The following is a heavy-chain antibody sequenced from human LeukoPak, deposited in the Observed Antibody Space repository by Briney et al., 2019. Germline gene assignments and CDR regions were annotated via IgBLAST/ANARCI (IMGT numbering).Heavy chain of an antibody. V-gene: IGHV3-48*03. Sequence: GGSLRLSCAASGFTFSSYEMNWVRQAPGKGLEWVSYISSSGSTIYYADSVKRRFTISRDNAKNSLYLQMNSLRAEDTAVYYCARGRNYDFWSGLFDPWGQGTLVTVSS. CDR3: ARGRNYDFWSGLFDP. CDR2: ISSSGSTI. D-gene: IGHD3-3*01. CDR1: GFTFSSYE. J-gene: IGHJ5*02.